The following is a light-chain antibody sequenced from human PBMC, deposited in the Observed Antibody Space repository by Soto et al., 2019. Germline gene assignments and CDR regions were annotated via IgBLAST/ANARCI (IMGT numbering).Light chain of an antibody. J-gene: IGKJ2*01. CDR2: HAS. Sequence: PXERATLSCRPSQSVTSSYLAWYQQKPGQAPRLLIYHASTRAAGIPDRFTGSGSGRDFTLTISRLEPEDFAVYYCQQYANSPQTFGQGTKVDIK. V-gene: IGKV3-20*01. CDR1: QSVTSSY. CDR3: QQYANSPQT.